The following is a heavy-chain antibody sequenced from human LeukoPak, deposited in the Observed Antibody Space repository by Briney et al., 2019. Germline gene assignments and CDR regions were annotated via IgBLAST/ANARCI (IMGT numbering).Heavy chain of an antibody. CDR3: AEDAVSDSSGYDY. Sequence: GGSLRLSCAASGFTFSSYGMSWVRQAPGKGLEWVSAISGSGGSTYCADSVKGRFTISRDNSKNTLYLQMNSLRAEDTAVYYCAEDAVSDSSGYDYWGQGTLVTVSS. CDR1: GFTFSSYG. D-gene: IGHD3-22*01. V-gene: IGHV3-23*01. J-gene: IGHJ4*02. CDR2: ISGSGGST.